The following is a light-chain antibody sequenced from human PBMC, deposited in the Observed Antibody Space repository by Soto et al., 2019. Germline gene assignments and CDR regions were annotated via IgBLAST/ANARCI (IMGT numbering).Light chain of an antibody. J-gene: IGLJ3*02. Sequence: QSALTLPPSASGSPGQSVTISCTGTSSDVGAYNSVSWYQQHPGKAPRLMIYEVNKRPSGVPDRFSGSKSGNMASLTVSGLQAEDEADYYCNSHGGSNNFWVFGGGTKVTVL. CDR2: EVN. V-gene: IGLV2-8*01. CDR1: SSDVGAYNS. CDR3: NSHGGSNNFWV.